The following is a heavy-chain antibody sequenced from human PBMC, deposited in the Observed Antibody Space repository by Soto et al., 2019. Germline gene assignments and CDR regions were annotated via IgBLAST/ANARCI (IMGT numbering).Heavy chain of an antibody. CDR2: IKQDGSEK. J-gene: IGHJ5*02. V-gene: IGHV3-7*01. CDR3: ARSVPYDYIWGSYRPQSP. Sequence: PGGSLRLSCAASGFTFSSYWMSWVRQAPGKGLEWVANIKQDGSEKYYVDSVKGRFTISRDNAKNSLYLQMNSLRAEDTAVYYCARSVPYDYIWGSYRPQSPWGQGTLVTVSS. CDR1: GFTFSSYW. D-gene: IGHD3-16*02.